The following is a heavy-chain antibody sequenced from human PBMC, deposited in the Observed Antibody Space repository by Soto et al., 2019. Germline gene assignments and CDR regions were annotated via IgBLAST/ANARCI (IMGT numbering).Heavy chain of an antibody. J-gene: IGHJ6*02. CDR2: ISSSGSTI. CDR1: GFTFSSYE. D-gene: IGHD5-12*01. V-gene: IGHV3-48*03. CDR3: ARAGTKGNGGYAAGYYYGMDV. Sequence: VGSLRLSCAASGFTFSSYEMNWVRQAPEKGLEWVSYISSSGSTIYYADSVKGRFTISRDNAKNSLYLQMNGLRAEDTAVYYCARAGTKGNGGYAAGYYYGMDVWGQGTTVTVSS.